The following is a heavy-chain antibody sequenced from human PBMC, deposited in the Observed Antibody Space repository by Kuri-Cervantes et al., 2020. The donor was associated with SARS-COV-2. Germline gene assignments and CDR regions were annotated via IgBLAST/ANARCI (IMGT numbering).Heavy chain of an antibody. Sequence: GESLKISCAASGFTFSSYSMNWVRQAPGKGLEWVSSISSSSSYIYYADSVKGRFTISRDNAKNSLYLQMNGLRAEDTAVYYCARKVGATYLAGDWYFDLWGRGTLVTVSS. V-gene: IGHV3-21*01. CDR1: GFTFSSYS. CDR3: ARKVGATYLAGDWYFDL. D-gene: IGHD1-26*01. J-gene: IGHJ2*01. CDR2: ISSSSSYI.